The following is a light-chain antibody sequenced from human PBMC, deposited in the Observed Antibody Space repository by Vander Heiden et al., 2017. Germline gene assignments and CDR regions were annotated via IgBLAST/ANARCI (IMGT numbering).Light chain of an antibody. CDR2: RNN. J-gene: IGLJ1*01. CDR1: SPNIGSNY. V-gene: IGLV1-47*01. CDR3: AAWDDSLSGYV. Sequence: VQRITISCSGSSPNIGSNYVYWYQQLPGTAPKLLIYRNNQRPSGVPDRFSGSKSGTSASLDISGLRSEDEADYYCAAWDDSLSGYVFGTGTKVTVL.